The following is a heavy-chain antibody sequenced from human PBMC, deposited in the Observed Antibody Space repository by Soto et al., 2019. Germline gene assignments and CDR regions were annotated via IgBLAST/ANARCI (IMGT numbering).Heavy chain of an antibody. V-gene: IGHV4-61*01. CDR1: GGSVSSGSYY. CDR3: ARDRSARDYDFWSGYYPHDAFDI. D-gene: IGHD3-3*01. J-gene: IGHJ3*02. Sequence: TLALTCTVSGGSVSSGSYYWSWIRQPPGKGLEWIGYIYYSGSTNYNPSLKSRVTISVDTSKNQFSLKLSSVTAADTAVYYCARDRSARDYDFWSGYYPHDAFDIWGQGTMVTVSS. CDR2: IYYSGST.